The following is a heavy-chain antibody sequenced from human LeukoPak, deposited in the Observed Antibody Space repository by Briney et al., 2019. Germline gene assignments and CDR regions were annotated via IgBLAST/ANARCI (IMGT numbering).Heavy chain of an antibody. D-gene: IGHD6-13*01. CDR1: GGSISSSSYY. CDR3: ARPGIAAAGTYIHDAFDI. CDR2: IYYSGST. J-gene: IGHJ3*02. Sequence: SETLSLTCTVSGGSISSSSYYWGWIRQPPWKGLEWIGSIYYSGSTYNNPSLKSRFTISVDTSKNQFSLKLSSVTAADTAVYYCARPGIAAAGTYIHDAFDIWGQGTMVTVSS. V-gene: IGHV4-39*01.